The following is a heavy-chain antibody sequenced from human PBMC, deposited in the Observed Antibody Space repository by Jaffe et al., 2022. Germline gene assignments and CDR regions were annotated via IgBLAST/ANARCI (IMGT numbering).Heavy chain of an antibody. CDR1: GFTFSSYA. V-gene: IGHV3-23*01. J-gene: IGHJ4*02. CDR3: AKDWDGDYVLQYYFDY. Sequence: EVQLLESGGGLVQPGGSLRLSCAASGFTFSSYAMSWVRQAPGKGLEWVSAISGSGGSTYYADSVKGRFTISRDNSKNTLYLQMNSLRAEDTAVYYCAKDWDGDYVLQYYFDYWGQGTLVTVSS. CDR2: ISGSGGST. D-gene: IGHD4-17*01.